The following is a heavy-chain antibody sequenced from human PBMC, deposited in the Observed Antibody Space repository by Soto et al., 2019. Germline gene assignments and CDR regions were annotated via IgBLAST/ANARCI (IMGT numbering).Heavy chain of an antibody. Sequence: GGSLRLSCTASGFTFGDYAMSWFRQAPGKGLEWVGFIRSKAYGGTTEYAASVKGRFTISRDDSKSIAYLQMNSLKTEDTAVYYCTRDSARYSSSFSTYNWFDPWGQGTLVTVAS. J-gene: IGHJ5*02. CDR1: GFTFGDYA. V-gene: IGHV3-49*03. D-gene: IGHD6-13*01. CDR3: TRDSARYSSSFSTYNWFDP. CDR2: IRSKAYGGTT.